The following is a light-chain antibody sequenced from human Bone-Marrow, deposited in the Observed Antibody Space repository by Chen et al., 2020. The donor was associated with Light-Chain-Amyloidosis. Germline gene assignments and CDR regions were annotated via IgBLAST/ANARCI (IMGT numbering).Light chain of an antibody. CDR1: SEHSAYA. J-gene: IGLJ2*01. CDR3: QTWGTGIRV. CDR2: VDSDGSH. V-gene: IGLV4-69*01. Sequence: QLVPTQSPSASASLGASVKLTCTLSSEHSAYAIAWHQQQPEKGPRFLMKVDSDGSHIKGDGIPDRFSGSRSGAERYLTISSLQSEDEAVYYCQTWGTGIRVFGRGTKLTVL.